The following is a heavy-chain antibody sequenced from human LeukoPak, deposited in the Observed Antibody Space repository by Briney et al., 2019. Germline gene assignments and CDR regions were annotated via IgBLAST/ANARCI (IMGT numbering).Heavy chain of an antibody. Sequence: ASVTVSCKASGYTFTSYDINWVRQAPGQGLEWMGWMNPNSGNTGYAQKFQGRVTMTRNTSISTAYMELSSLRSEDTAVYYCARDSTTYYDFWSGSYYYYGMDVWGQGTTVTVSS. CDR2: MNPNSGNT. J-gene: IGHJ6*02. D-gene: IGHD3-3*01. CDR3: ARDSTTYYDFWSGSYYYYGMDV. V-gene: IGHV1-8*01. CDR1: GYTFTSYD.